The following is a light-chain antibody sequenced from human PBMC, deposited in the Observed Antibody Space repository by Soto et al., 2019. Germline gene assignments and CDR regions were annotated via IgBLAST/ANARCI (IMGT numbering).Light chain of an antibody. J-gene: IGLJ1*01. CDR1: SSDIGAYDY. CDR2: EVS. CDR3: SSYTSSSTRV. V-gene: IGLV2-14*03. Sequence: QSELDRAASVYRSHGQSIRLTKTGTSSDIGAYDYVSWYQQFPDKPPKLIIYEVSHRPSGVSDRFSGSKSVNTATLTISRLQAEDEADYYCSSYTSSSTRVFGTGTKVTVL.